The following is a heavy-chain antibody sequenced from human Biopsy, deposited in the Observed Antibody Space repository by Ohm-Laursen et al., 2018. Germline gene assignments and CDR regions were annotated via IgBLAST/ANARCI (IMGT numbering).Heavy chain of an antibody. CDR1: GFSVSSYD. CDR2: ISETSSHI. V-gene: IGHV3-21*01. CDR3: ARDSSRRAREGGMDV. J-gene: IGHJ6*02. Sequence: GSLRLSCAASGFSVSSYDMNWVRQAPGKGLEWISYISETSSHIYDADSVRGRFTVARDIAENLLYLQLDSLRVEDTAVYYCARDSSRRAREGGMDVWGQGTTVTVSS. D-gene: IGHD6-6*01.